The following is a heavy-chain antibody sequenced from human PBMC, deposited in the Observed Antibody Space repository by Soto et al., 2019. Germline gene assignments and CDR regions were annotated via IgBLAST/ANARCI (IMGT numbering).Heavy chain of an antibody. J-gene: IGHJ4*02. CDR2: ISSSSSTI. V-gene: IGHV3-48*02. CDR3: ARVLSQRFDY. Sequence: VGSLRLSCASSVFTFSSYSMNCVRQSPGKGLEWVSYISSSSSTIYYADSVKGRFTISRDNAKNSLYLQMNSLRDEDTAVYYCARVLSQRFDYWGQGTLVTVSS. CDR1: VFTFSSYS. D-gene: IGHD6-25*01.